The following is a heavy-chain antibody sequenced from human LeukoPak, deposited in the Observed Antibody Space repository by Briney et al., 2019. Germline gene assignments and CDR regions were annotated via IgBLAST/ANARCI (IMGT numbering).Heavy chain of an antibody. D-gene: IGHD3-22*01. Sequence: GGSLRLSCAASGFSFSSYWRKWARQAPGKGLEWVSYISSSSSTIDYADSVKGRFTIYRDNAKNSLYLQMTSLRAADTAVYYCARGRYDSSGYYPHSGMDVWGQGPTVTVSS. V-gene: IGHV3-48*01. CDR1: GFSFSSYW. CDR2: ISSSSSTI. J-gene: IGHJ6*02. CDR3: ARGRYDSSGYYPHSGMDV.